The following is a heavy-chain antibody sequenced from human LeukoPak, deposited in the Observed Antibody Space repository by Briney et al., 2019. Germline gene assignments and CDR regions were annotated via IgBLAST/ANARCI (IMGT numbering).Heavy chain of an antibody. Sequence: GESLNISCKCSGYSFTSYWIGWVRQTPGKGLEWIGIIYPGDYHTRYRPSFQGQVTISADKSISTAYLQWSSLKASDTAMYYCARRGEMASVFDYWGQGTLVTVSS. J-gene: IGHJ4*02. CDR1: GYSFTSYW. CDR2: IYPGDYHT. V-gene: IGHV5-51*01. CDR3: ARRGEMASVFDY. D-gene: IGHD5-24*01.